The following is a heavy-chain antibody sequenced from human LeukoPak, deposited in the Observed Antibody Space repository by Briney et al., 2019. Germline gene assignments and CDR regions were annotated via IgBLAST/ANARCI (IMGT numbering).Heavy chain of an antibody. V-gene: IGHV1-18*01. D-gene: IGHD2-21*01. J-gene: IGHJ5*02. CDR3: ARGDWFDP. CDR2: VSGYNGNT. Sequence: ASVKVSCKASGFTFTSCDINWVRQAPGQGLEWMGWVSGYNGNTNYAQKFEGRVAMTTDTSSSTAYMELRSLRSDDTAIYYCARGDWFDPWGQGTLVTVSS. CDR1: GFTFTSCD.